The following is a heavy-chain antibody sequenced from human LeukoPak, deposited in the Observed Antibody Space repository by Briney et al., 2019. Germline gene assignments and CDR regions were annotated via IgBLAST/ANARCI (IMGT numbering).Heavy chain of an antibody. J-gene: IGHJ5*02. D-gene: IGHD4-17*01. CDR3: ARHLEDPLRRVYNWFDP. CDR1: GGSISSSSYY. Sequence: SETLSLTCTVSGGSISSSSYYWGWIRQPPGKGLEWIGSIYYSGSTYYNPSLKSRVTISVDTSKNQFSLKLSSVTAADTAVYYCARHLEDPLRRVYNWFDPWGQGTLVTVSS. CDR2: IYYSGST. V-gene: IGHV4-39*01.